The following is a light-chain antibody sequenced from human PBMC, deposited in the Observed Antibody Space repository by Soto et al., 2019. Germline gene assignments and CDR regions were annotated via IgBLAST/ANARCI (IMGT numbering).Light chain of an antibody. V-gene: IGKV1-5*03. CDR1: QSISSW. CDR2: KAS. Sequence: DIQMTQSPSTLSASVGDRVTITCRASQSISSWLAWYQQKPGKAPKLLIYKASSLESGVPSRFGGSGSGTEFTLPISSVQPDDFATYYCQRPGTFGQGTKVEIK. J-gene: IGKJ1*01. CDR3: QRPGT.